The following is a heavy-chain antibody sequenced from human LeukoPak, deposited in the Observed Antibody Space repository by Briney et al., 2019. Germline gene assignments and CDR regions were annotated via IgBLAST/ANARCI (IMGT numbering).Heavy chain of an antibody. V-gene: IGHV3-66*02. Sequence: GGSLRLSCAASAFTVSSNCMSWVRQAPGKGLEWVSVIYSGGSTYYADSVKGRFTISRDNSKNTLYLQMNSLRAEDTAVYYCARDVIDGPAGVDYWGQGTLVTVSS. CDR3: ARDVIDGPAGVDY. CDR1: AFTVSSNC. D-gene: IGHD2/OR15-2a*01. CDR2: IYSGGST. J-gene: IGHJ4*02.